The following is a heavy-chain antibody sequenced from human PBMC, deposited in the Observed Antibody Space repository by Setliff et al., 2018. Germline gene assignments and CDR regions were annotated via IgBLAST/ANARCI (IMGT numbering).Heavy chain of an antibody. D-gene: IGHD1-20*01. CDR2: FYYSGSI. V-gene: IGHV4-34*01. CDR1: GGPLSGFS. Sequence: SETLSLTCTVYGGPLSGFSWNWIRQSPGGGLEWIGSFYYSGSIYYNPSLKSRVTISVDTSKNHFSLKLSSVTAADTAVYYCARGGERYYSASWGQGTLVTVSS. J-gene: IGHJ4*02. CDR3: ARGGERYYSAS.